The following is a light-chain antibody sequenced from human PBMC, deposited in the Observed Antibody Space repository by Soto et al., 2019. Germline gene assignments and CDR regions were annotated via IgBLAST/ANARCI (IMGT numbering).Light chain of an antibody. CDR3: QQRSNGPIT. V-gene: IGKV3-11*01. J-gene: IGKJ5*01. CDR1: QSVSSY. Sequence: EIVLTQSPATLSLSPGERATLSCSASQSVSSYLAWYQQKPGQAPRLLIYDASNRATGIPARFSGSGSGTDFTLPIRSLEPDDLAVYYCQQRSNGPITFGQGTRVEMK. CDR2: DAS.